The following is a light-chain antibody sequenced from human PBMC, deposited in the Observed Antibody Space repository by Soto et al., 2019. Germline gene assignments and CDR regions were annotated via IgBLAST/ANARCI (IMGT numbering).Light chain of an antibody. CDR3: QQSYSTPPYT. Sequence: DIQMTQSPSSLSASVGDRVTITCRASQSISSYLNWYQQKPGKAPKLLIYAASSLQSWVPSRFSGSRSGTDFTLTISSLQPEDFATYYCQQSYSTPPYTFCQGTKLEIK. CDR2: AAS. V-gene: IGKV1-39*01. CDR1: QSISSY. J-gene: IGKJ2*01.